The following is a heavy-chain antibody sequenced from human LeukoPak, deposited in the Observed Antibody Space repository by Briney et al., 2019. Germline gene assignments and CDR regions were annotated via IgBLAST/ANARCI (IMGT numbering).Heavy chain of an antibody. Sequence: GGSLRPSCAASGFTFSRFWMHWVRQAPGKGLVWVSHINNDGSGTNYADSVKGRFTISRDNAKNTLYLQMNSLRAEDTAVYYCARDRHGDYWGQGTLVTVSS. J-gene: IGHJ4*02. CDR3: ARDRHGDY. V-gene: IGHV3-74*01. CDR2: INNDGSGT. CDR1: GFTFSRFW.